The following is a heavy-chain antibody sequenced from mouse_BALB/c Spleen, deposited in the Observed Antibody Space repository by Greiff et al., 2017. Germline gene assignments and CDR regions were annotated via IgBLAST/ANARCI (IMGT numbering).Heavy chain of an antibody. D-gene: IGHD1-2*01. CDR1: GFTFSSFG. Sequence: EVKLMESGGGLVQPGGSRKLSCAASGFTFSSFGMHWVRQAPEKGLEWVAYISSGSSTIYYADTVKGRFTISRDNPKNTLFLQMTSLRSEDTAMYYCARGTSSSYWYFDVWGAGTTVTVSS. J-gene: IGHJ1*01. CDR3: ARGTSSSYWYFDV. V-gene: IGHV5-17*02. CDR2: ISSGSSTI.